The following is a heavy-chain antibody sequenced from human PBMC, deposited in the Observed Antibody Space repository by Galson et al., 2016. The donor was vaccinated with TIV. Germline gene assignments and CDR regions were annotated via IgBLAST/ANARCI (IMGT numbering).Heavy chain of an antibody. J-gene: IGHJ5*02. Sequence: SLRLSCAVSGFRFGDNAISWFRQTPEKGLEWVGFIRSKPYGGTAEYAASVRGRFTISRDDFRSTAYLQMDSLRSEDTAVYYFARGRGETWGPGTLVTVSS. CDR3: ARGRGET. CDR2: IRSKPYGGTA. CDR1: GFRFGDNA. V-gene: IGHV3-49*03. D-gene: IGHD3-10*01.